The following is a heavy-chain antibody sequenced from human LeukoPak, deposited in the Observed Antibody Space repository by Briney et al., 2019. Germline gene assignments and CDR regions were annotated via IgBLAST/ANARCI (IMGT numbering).Heavy chain of an antibody. J-gene: IGHJ4*02. V-gene: IGHV3-30-3*01. CDR2: ISHDGGNK. CDR3: ARDPSEASHPYYFDY. Sequence: GGSLRLSCEASGFTFSSYAMHWVRQAPGKGLEWVAIISHDGGNKYYADSVKGRFTISRDNSKNTLYLQMNSLGAEDTAVYYCARDPSEASHPYYFDYWAQGTLVTVSS. CDR1: GFTFSSYA.